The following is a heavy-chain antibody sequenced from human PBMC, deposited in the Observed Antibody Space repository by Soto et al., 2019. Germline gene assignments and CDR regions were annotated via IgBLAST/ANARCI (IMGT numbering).Heavy chain of an antibody. J-gene: IGHJ4*02. CDR2: ISAYNGNT. V-gene: IGHV1-18*01. CDR1: GYTFTSYG. CDR3: AGDSPPVDY. Sequence: QVQLVQSGAEVKKPGASVKVSCKASGYTFTSYGVSWVRQAPGQGLEWMGWISAYNGNTKYAQKLQGRVTRTTDTSTNTAYMDLRSLRSDDTAVYYCAGDSPPVDYWGQGTLVTVSS.